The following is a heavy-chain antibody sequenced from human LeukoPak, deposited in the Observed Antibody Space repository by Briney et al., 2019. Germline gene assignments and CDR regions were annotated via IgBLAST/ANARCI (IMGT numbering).Heavy chain of an antibody. Sequence: GGSLRLSCEASGFTFTTYSITWVRQAPGKGLEWLSIISSGSSAIFSADALKGRFTISRDDAKNLLYLDMNSLRAEDTAVYYCARGHTAVTRHFDFWGQGTLVTVSS. V-gene: IGHV3-21*01. CDR2: ISSGSSAI. CDR1: GFTFTTYS. CDR3: ARGHTAVTRHFDF. J-gene: IGHJ4*02. D-gene: IGHD4-17*01.